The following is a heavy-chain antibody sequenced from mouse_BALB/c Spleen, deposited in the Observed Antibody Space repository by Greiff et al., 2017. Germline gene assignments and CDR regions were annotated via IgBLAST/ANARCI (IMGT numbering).Heavy chain of an antibody. V-gene: IGHV1-5*01. CDR2: IYPGNSDT. CDR1: GYTFTSYW. J-gene: IGHJ1*01. CDR3: TRADEYDWYVDV. Sequence: VQLQQSGTVLARPGASVKMSCKASGYTFTSYWMHWVKQRPGQGLEWIGAIYPGNSDTSYNQKFKGKAKLTAVTSTSTAYMELSSLTNEDSAVYYCTRADEYDWYVDVCGAGTTVTVSS. D-gene: IGHD2-4*01.